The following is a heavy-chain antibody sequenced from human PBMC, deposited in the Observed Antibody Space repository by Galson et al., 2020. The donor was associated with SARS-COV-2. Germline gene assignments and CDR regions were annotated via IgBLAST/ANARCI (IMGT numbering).Heavy chain of an antibody. V-gene: IGHV4-30-4*01. J-gene: IGHJ6*01. CDR1: GGSVRSDDYY. CDR2: MYHSGFT. Sequence: SQTLSLTCTVSGGSVRSDDYYWSWIRQPPGKGLEWIGYMYHSGFTHLNPSLESRVTLSVDTSKNQFSLKLTSVTPADTAVYYCARGDYGMDVWGQGTTVTISS. CDR3: ARGDYGMDV.